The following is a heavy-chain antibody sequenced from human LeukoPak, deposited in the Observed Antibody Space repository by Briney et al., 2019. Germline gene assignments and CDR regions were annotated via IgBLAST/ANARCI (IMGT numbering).Heavy chain of an antibody. CDR2: IISSSSYI. V-gene: IGHV3-21*01. CDR3: ARDPRYCSSTSCPPGGY. CDR1: GFTFSSYS. D-gene: IGHD2-2*01. Sequence: PGGSLRLYCAASGFTFSSYSMNWVRQAPGKGLEWVSSIISSSSYIYYADSVKCRFTISRDNAKNSLYLQMNSLRAEDTAVYYCARDPRYCSSTSCPPGGYWGQGTLVTVSS. J-gene: IGHJ4*02.